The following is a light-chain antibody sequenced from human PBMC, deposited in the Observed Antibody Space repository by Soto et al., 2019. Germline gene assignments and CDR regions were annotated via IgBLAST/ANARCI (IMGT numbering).Light chain of an antibody. Sequence: DIVMTQSPDSLAVSLGERATINCKSSQSVLYNSDNKNYLAWYQQKPGQPPKLLIYWASTRASGVPDQFSGSGSGADFTLPISSLQAEDVAVYYCQQYYTTLSFGGGTKVEI. V-gene: IGKV4-1*01. CDR2: WAS. CDR3: QQYYTTLS. CDR1: QSVLYNSDNKNY. J-gene: IGKJ4*01.